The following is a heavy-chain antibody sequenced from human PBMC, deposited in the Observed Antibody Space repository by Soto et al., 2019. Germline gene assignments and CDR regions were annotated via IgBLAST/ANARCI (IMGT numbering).Heavy chain of an antibody. CDR1: GFTYSTYG. V-gene: IGHV3-23*01. D-gene: IGHD3-3*01. J-gene: IGHJ5*02. CDR3: AKDPTYYDFWSGYPNWFDP. CDR2: ISGSGGST. Sequence: EVQLLESGGGLVQPGGSLRLSCAASGFTYSTYGLSWVRQAPGKGLEWVSVISGSGGSTDYADSVRGRFTISRDNSKNTLYLQMNSLRAEDTAVYYCAKDPTYYDFWSGYPNWFDPWGQGTLVTVSS.